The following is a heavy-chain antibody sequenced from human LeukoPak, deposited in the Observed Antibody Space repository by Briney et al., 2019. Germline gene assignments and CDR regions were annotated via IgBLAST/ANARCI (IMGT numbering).Heavy chain of an antibody. J-gene: IGHJ4*02. Sequence: PGGSLRLSCAASGFTFSDFGMNWVRQAPGKGLEWVSSITSSSNYIDYADSVKGRFTISRDNAKNSLHLQMSSLRVEDTAVYYCARDSDSGPNFDYWGQGTLVTVSS. CDR3: ARDSDSGPNFDY. V-gene: IGHV3-21*06. D-gene: IGHD6-19*01. CDR2: ITSSSNYI. CDR1: GFTFSDFG.